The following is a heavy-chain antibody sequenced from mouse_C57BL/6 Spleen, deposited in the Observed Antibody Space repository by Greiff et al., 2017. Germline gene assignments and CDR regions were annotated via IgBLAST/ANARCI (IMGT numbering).Heavy chain of an antibody. CDR3: TEDYAMDY. Sequence: EVQLQQSGAELVRPGASVKLSCTASGFNIKDDYMHWVKQRPEQGLEWIGWLDPENGDTEYASKFQGKATITADTSSNTAYLQLSSLTSEDTAVYYCTEDYAMDYWGQGTSVTVSS. CDR1: GFNIKDDY. V-gene: IGHV14-4*01. J-gene: IGHJ4*01. CDR2: LDPENGDT.